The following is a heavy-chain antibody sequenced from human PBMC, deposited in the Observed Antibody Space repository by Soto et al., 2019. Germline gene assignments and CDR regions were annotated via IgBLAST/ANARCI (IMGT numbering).Heavy chain of an antibody. CDR3: AREGVGDGYNLDF. J-gene: IGHJ4*02. CDR1: GFTFTTYG. V-gene: IGHV3-33*01. Sequence: QGQLVESGGGVVQPGRSLRLSCAASGFTFTTYGMRWVRQVPGKGLEWLAVIWSDGSNKYYADSVKGRFTISRDNSKNTLYLQMNSVRAEDTGLYYCAREGVGDGYNLDFWGQGTLVTVSS. CDR2: IWSDGSNK. D-gene: IGHD5-12*01.